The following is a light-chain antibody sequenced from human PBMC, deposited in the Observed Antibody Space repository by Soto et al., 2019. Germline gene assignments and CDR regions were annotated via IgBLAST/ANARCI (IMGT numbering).Light chain of an antibody. V-gene: IGKV3-11*01. CDR2: DAS. CDR3: QHRSNWPGT. Sequence: ELVLTQSPATLSLSPGARATLSCRASKSVSSYLAWYQQKPGQAPRLLLYDASNRATGIPSRFSGRWSGTDSTLTISILEPEDFAVDDCQHRSNWPGTFGKGTKVEVK. CDR1: KSVSSY. J-gene: IGKJ1*01.